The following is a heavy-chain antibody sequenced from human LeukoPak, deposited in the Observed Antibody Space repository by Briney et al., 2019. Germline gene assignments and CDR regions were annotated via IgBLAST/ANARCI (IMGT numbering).Heavy chain of an antibody. J-gene: IGHJ4*02. Sequence: QTGGSLRLSCAASGFTFSSYAMHWVRQAPGKGLEYVSAISSNGGSTSYANSVKGRFTISRDNSKNTLYLQMGSLRAEDMAVYYCAREAGIVVRCSDYWGQGTLVTVSS. V-gene: IGHV3-64*01. CDR2: ISSNGGST. D-gene: IGHD6-19*01. CDR3: AREAGIVVRCSDY. CDR1: GFTFSSYA.